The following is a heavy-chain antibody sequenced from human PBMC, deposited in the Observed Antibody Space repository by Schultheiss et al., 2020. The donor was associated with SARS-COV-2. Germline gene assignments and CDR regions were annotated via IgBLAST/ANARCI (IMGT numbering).Heavy chain of an antibody. CDR2: ISYDGSNK. J-gene: IGHJ4*02. CDR3: AREHDHSDQWSGYSH. V-gene: IGHV3-30*04. CDR1: GFTFSSYA. D-gene: IGHD3-3*01. Sequence: GGSLRLSCAASGFTFSSYAMHWVRQAPGKGLEWVAVISYDGSNKYYADSVKGRFTISRDNSKNTLYLQMNSLRAEDTAVYYCAREHDHSDQWSGYSHWGLGTLVTVSS.